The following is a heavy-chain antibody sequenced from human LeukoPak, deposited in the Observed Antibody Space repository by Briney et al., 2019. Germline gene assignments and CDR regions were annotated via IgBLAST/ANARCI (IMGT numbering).Heavy chain of an antibody. V-gene: IGHV3-21*01. CDR3: ASVDAMVRGVIVAFDI. Sequence: PGGSLRLSCAASGFTFSSYSMSWVRQAPGKGLEWVSSISSSSSYIYYADSVKGRFTISRDNAKNSLYLQMNSLRAEDTAVYYCASVDAMVRGVIVAFDIWGQGTMVTVSS. J-gene: IGHJ3*02. CDR1: GFTFSSYS. CDR2: ISSSSSYI. D-gene: IGHD3-10*01.